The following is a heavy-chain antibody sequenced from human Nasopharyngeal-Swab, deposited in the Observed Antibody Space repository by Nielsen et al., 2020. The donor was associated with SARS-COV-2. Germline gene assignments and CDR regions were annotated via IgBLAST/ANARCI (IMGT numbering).Heavy chain of an antibody. J-gene: IGHJ4*02. Sequence: WIRQPPGEGLEWVSSITSSSTYMYYTDSEEGRFTIPRDNAKNSLFLQMNSLRGEDTAVYYCASRPRAGYWGQGTLVTVSS. V-gene: IGHV3-21*01. CDR3: ASRPRAGY. CDR2: ITSSSTYM.